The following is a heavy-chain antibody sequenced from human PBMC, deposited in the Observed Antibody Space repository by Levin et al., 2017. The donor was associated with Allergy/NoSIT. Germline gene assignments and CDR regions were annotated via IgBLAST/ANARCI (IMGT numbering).Heavy chain of an antibody. V-gene: IGHV3-30*18. Sequence: QPGGSLRLSCAASGFTFSTSGMHWVRQAPGKGLEWVAVISYDGSYKYYADCVKGRFTFSRDNSKNTLYLQMNSLTTEDTAVYYCAKDRYGGFGEFGGFDIWGQGTLVTVSS. D-gene: IGHD3-10*01. CDR3: AKDRYGGFGEFGGFDI. CDR1: GFTFSTSG. J-gene: IGHJ3*02. CDR2: ISYDGSYK.